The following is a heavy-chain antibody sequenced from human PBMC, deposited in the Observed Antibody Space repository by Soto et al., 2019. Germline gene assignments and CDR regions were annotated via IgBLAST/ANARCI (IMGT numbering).Heavy chain of an antibody. Sequence: EVQLLESGGGLVQPGGSLRLSCVASGFTFSSYAMNWVRQAPGEGLEWVSVIGGQDDPTYYADSVKGRFTISRDNSKNTLYLQMNSLRAEDTAVYYCVRDLWGIAVAGTFEYWGQGTLVTVSS. CDR3: VRDLWGIAVAGTFEY. D-gene: IGHD6-19*01. CDR2: IGGQDDPT. V-gene: IGHV3-23*01. CDR1: GFTFSSYA. J-gene: IGHJ4*02.